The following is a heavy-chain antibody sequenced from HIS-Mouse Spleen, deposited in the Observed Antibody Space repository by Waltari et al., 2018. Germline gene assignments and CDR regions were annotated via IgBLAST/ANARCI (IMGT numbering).Heavy chain of an antibody. CDR1: GFTFSSYW. CDR2: MNSDGSRK. V-gene: IGHV3-74*01. Sequence: EVQLVESGGGLVQPGGSLRLSCAASGFTFSSYWMHWVRQAPGKGLVGVACMNSDGSRKSYAYSVKGRFTISRDNAKNTLYLQMNSLRAEDTAVYYCARDRNYYFDYWGQGTLVTVSS. CDR3: ARDRNYYFDY. J-gene: IGHJ4*02.